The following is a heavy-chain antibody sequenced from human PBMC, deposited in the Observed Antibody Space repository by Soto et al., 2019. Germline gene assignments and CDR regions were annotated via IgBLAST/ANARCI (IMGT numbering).Heavy chain of an antibody. CDR3: AKDQVWSVPDAFDI. D-gene: IGHD2-21*01. J-gene: IGHJ3*02. V-gene: IGHV3-23*01. CDR2: ISGSGATT. Sequence: EVQLLESGGGLVQPGGSLRLSCAASIFTFSSYAMTWVRQAPGKGLEWVSAISGSGATTYYADSVKGRFTISRDNSKNTLYLQMNSLRAEDTALYYCAKDQVWSVPDAFDIWGQGTMVTVSS. CDR1: IFTFSSYA.